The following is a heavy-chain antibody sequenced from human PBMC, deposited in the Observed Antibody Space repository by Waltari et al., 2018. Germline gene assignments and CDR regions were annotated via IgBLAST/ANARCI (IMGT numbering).Heavy chain of an antibody. CDR1: GFTFSSYA. CDR2: ISGSGGST. D-gene: IGHD3-16*02. Sequence: EVQLVESGGGLVQPGGSLRLSCAASGFTFSSYAMSWVSQAPGKGLEWVSAISGSGGSTYYADSVKGRFTISRDNSKNTLYLQMNSLRAEDTAVYYCARAPAIWGSYRLDYWGQGTLVTVSS. V-gene: IGHV3-23*04. J-gene: IGHJ4*02. CDR3: ARAPAIWGSYRLDY.